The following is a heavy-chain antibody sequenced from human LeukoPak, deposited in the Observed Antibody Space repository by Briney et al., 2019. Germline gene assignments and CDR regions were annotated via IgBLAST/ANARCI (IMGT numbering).Heavy chain of an antibody. CDR2: ISSSVTSI. D-gene: IGHD3-10*01. CDR1: GFTFSAYN. Sequence: GGSLRLSCAASGFTFSAYNMNWVRQAPGKGLEWVSSISSSVTSIYYAESSKGRFTISRDNAKNSLYLQMNSLRAEDTAVYYCARHTGPYYSSGSYGLDVWGQGTTVIVSS. V-gene: IGHV3-21*01. CDR3: ARHTGPYYSSGSYGLDV. J-gene: IGHJ6*02.